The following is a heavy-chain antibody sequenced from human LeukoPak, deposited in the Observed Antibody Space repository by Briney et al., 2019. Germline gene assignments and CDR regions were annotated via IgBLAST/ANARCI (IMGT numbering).Heavy chain of an antibody. CDR2: MSSSGKSI. V-gene: IGHV3-48*03. J-gene: IGHJ4*02. Sequence: GGSLRLSCAASGFTFSSYEMNWVRQAPGKGLEWVSYMSSSGKSIYYADSVKGRFTISRDKAQNSLYLQMNSLRADDTAIYYCVRDFSGAVDSWGQGTLVTVSS. CDR1: GFTFSSYE. D-gene: IGHD1-26*01. CDR3: VRDFSGAVDS.